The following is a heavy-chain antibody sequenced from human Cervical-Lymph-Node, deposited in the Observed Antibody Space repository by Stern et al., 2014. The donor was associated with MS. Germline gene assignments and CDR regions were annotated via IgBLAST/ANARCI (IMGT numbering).Heavy chain of an antibody. CDR1: GYTFTSYN. CDR3: GRTFFDSFGYRANDH. Sequence: QLVQSGAEVKKPGASLIVSCKASGYTFTSYNIHWVRQAPGQGLEWMGVIDPSGGSTNYAQWFQGRLTMTRDTSTSTVYMELSSLRSDDMAVYYCGRTFFDSFGYRANDHWGQGTLVTVSS. V-gene: IGHV1-46*01. D-gene: IGHD3-22*01. CDR2: IDPSGGST. J-gene: IGHJ4*02.